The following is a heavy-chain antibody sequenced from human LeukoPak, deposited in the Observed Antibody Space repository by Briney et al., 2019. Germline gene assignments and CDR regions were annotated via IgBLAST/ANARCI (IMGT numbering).Heavy chain of an antibody. J-gene: IGHJ5*02. D-gene: IGHD3-10*01. CDR1: GYTFTSYA. V-gene: IGHV1-3*01. CDR2: INAGNGNT. Sequence: ASVKVSCKASGYTFTSYAMHWVRQAPGQRLEWMGWINAGNGNTKYSQKFQGRVTITRDTSASTAHMELSSLRSEDTAVYYCASGPYGSGWFDPWGQGTLVTVSS. CDR3: ASGPYGSGWFDP.